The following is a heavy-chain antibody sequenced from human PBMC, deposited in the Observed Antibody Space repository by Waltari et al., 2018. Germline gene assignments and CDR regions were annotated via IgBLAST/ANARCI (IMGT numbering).Heavy chain of an antibody. CDR1: GFPFRNFW. J-gene: IGHJ3*02. CDR2: IKEDGSEK. CDR3: AGRIFDI. Sequence: EEQLVESGGGLVQPGGSLRLSCAGSGFPFRNFWIAGVRQAPGKGLEGVANIKEDGSEKYYMDSVKGRFTISRDNAKNSVYLQMNSLRAEDTAVYYCAGRIFDIWGQGTMVTVSS. V-gene: IGHV3-7*01.